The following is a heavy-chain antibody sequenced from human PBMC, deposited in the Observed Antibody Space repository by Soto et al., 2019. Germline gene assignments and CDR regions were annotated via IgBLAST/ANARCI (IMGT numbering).Heavy chain of an antibody. V-gene: IGHV1-69*01. D-gene: IGHD2-2*01. CDR3: ARSQGSSTSLEIYYYYYYGMDV. CDR2: IIPISETT. CDR1: GGTFSSYA. J-gene: IGHJ6*02. Sequence: QVQLVQSGAEVKKPGSSVKVSCKASGGTFSSYAISWVRQAPGPGLEWMGGIIPISETTNYAQKFQGRVTITADESKSTAYMELSSLRSEDTAVSYCARSQGSSTSLEIYYYYYYGMDVWGQGTTVTVSS.